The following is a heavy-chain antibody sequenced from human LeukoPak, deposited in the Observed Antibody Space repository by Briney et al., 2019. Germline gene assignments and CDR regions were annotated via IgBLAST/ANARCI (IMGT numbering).Heavy chain of an antibody. CDR3: ASPRRNEDY. Sequence: PSETLSLTCAVHGGSFSGYYWSWIRQPPGKGLGWVGEINHSGSTNYNPSLKSRVTISVDTTKNQFSLKLSSVTAADTAVYYCASPRRNEDYWGQGTLVTVSS. J-gene: IGHJ4*02. V-gene: IGHV4-34*01. CDR2: INHSGST. CDR1: GGSFSGYY.